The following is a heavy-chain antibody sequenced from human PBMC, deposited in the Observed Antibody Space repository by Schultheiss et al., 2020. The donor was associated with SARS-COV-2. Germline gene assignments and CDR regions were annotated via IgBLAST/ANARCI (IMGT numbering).Heavy chain of an antibody. J-gene: IGHJ4*02. V-gene: IGHV3-11*04. Sequence: LSLTCAVYGGSFSGYYWSWIRQAPGKGLEWVSAISGSGGSTYYADSVKGRFTISRDNAKNSLSVQMNSLRDEDTAVYYCVRDGRWRYYYDSSAFDYWGQGTLVTVSS. CDR2: ISGSGGST. CDR1: GGSFSGYY. D-gene: IGHD3-22*01. CDR3: VRDGRWRYYYDSSAFDY.